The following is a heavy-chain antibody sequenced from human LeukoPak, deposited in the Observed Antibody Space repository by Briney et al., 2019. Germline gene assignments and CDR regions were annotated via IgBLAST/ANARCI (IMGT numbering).Heavy chain of an antibody. CDR1: GYTFTNFA. CDR2: INTNTGNP. J-gene: IGHJ4*02. V-gene: IGHV7-4-1*01. D-gene: IGHD5-12*01. CDR3: ARGVEEATLLSGGGF. Sequence: ASVKVSCKASGYTFTNFAVNWVRQAPGQGLEWMGWINTNTGNPTYARDFTGRFVFSLDTSVRTAYLQIDSLRPEDTAVYYCARGVEEATLLSGGGFWGQGTLVTVSS.